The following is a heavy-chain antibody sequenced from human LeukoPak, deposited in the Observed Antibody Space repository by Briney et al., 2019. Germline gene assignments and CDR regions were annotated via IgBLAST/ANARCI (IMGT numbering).Heavy chain of an antibody. V-gene: IGHV3-30*09. D-gene: IGHD1/OR15-1a*01. CDR3: ARFRAATTRFDY. CDR1: GXTFRNYA. Sequence: GGSLRLSCAASGXTFRNYAMYWVRQAPGRGLEWAAVVSFDGNTTFYSDSVKGRFAISRDNSKNTLYLEMNSLRPEDTAVYYCARFRAATTRFDYWGQGTLVTVSS. CDR2: VSFDGNTT. J-gene: IGHJ4*02.